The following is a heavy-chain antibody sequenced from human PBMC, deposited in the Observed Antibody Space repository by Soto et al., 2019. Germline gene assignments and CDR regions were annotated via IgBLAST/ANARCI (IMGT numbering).Heavy chain of an antibody. CDR1: GYTFTGYY. D-gene: IGHD3-10*01. Sequence: QVQLVQSGAEVKEPGASVKVSCKASGYTFTGYYMHWVRQAPGQGLEWMGWINSNSGGTNYAQRFQGRVTMTRDTSISTAYMELSWLRSDDTAVYYCARGGFTSDYGSGRERHWCQCTLVTVSS. V-gene: IGHV1-2*02. J-gene: IGHJ1*01. CDR2: INSNSGGT. CDR3: ARGGFTSDYGSGRERH.